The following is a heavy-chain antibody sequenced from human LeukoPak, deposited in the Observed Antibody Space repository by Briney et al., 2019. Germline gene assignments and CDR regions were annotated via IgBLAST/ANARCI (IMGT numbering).Heavy chain of an antibody. CDR3: ARGPGGYCSSTSCYYYGMDV. Sequence: PSETLSLTCAVYGGSFSGYYWSWIRQPPGKGLEWIGEINHSGSTNYKPPLKSRVTISADTSKNQFSLKLSSVTAADTAVYYCARGPGGYCSSTSCYYYGMDVWGKGTTVTVSS. CDR1: GGSFSGYY. V-gene: IGHV4-34*01. J-gene: IGHJ6*04. CDR2: INHSGST. D-gene: IGHD2-2*01.